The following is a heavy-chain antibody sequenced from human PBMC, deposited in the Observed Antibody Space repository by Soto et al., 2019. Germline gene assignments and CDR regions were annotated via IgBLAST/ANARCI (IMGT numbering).Heavy chain of an antibody. V-gene: IGHV5-10-1*01. J-gene: IGHJ6*02. D-gene: IGHD6-6*01. CDR3: AKGSSYYYYGLDV. CDR2: IDPSDSYP. CDR1: GYNLANYW. Sequence: GEFLNICWRGSGYNLANYWLSWVCETSGKGPEWMGRIDPSDSYPNYNPSFQGHVIISAVKSISTAYLQWSSLKASDTAMYYCAKGSSYYYYGLDVWGQGTTVTVSS.